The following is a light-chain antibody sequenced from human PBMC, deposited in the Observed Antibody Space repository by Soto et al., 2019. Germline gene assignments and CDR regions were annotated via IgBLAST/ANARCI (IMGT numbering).Light chain of an antibody. V-gene: IGKV1-5*01. CDR1: QSITGW. J-gene: IGKJ1*01. CDR2: DVS. CDR3: QQYNSYSWT. Sequence: IQMTQSPSTLSASVGDRVTITCRASQSITGWLAWYQQKPGKAPKLLIYDVSSLQSGVPPRFSGSGSGTEFTLTISSLQPDDFATYYCQQYNSYSWTFGQGTKVDIK.